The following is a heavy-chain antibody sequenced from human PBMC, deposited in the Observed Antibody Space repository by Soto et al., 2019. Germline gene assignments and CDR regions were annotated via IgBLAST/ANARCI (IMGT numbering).Heavy chain of an antibody. Sequence: QLQLQESGPGLVKPSETLSLTCTVSGSSISSSSYHWGWIRQPPGKGLEWIGSIYYSGSTYYNPSLKSRVTISVDTSKNQFSLKLSSVTAADTAVYYCATSNWFDPWGQGTLVTVSS. J-gene: IGHJ5*02. V-gene: IGHV4-39*01. CDR3: ATSNWFDP. CDR2: IYYSGST. CDR1: GSSISSSSYH.